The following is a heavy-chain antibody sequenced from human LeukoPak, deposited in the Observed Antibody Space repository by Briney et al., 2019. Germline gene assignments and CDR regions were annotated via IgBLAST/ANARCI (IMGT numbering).Heavy chain of an antibody. D-gene: IGHD3-22*01. V-gene: IGHV3-9*03. J-gene: IGHJ3*02. CDR2: ISWNSGSI. Sequence: PGRSLRLSCAASGFTFDDYAMHWVRQAPGKGLEWVSGISWNSGSIGYADSVKGRFTISRDNAKNSLYLQMNSLRAEDMALYYCAKDHHAYYDSSGYGDAFDIWGQGTMVTVSS. CDR1: GFTFDDYA. CDR3: AKDHHAYYDSSGYGDAFDI.